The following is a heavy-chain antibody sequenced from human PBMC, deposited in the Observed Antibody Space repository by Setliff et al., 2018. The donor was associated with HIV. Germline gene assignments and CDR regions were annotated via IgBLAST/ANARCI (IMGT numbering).Heavy chain of an antibody. D-gene: IGHD4-17*01. CDR3: ARTSGDYGGYTFDI. J-gene: IGHJ3*02. V-gene: IGHV1-2*02. CDR1: GYTFTNYY. Sequence: ASVKVSCKASGYTFTNYYMHWVRQAPGQGLEWMGWINPNSGGTNYAQKFQGRVTMTRDTSISTAYMELSRLRSDDTAVYYCARTSGDYGGYTFDIWGQGTMVTVSS. CDR2: INPNSGGT.